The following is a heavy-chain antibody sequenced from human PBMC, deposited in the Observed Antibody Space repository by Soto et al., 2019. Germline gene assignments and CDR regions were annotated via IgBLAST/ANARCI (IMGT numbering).Heavy chain of an antibody. J-gene: IGHJ4*02. CDR3: AISASWWNFDY. CDR2: INHSGST. Sequence: TSETLSLTCAVYGGSFSGYYWSWIRQPPGKGLEWIGEINHSGSTNYNPSLKSRVTISVDTSKNQFSLKLSSVTAADTAVYYCAISASWWNFDYWGKGPLVTVSP. V-gene: IGHV4-34*01. D-gene: IGHD2-15*01. CDR1: GGSFSGYY.